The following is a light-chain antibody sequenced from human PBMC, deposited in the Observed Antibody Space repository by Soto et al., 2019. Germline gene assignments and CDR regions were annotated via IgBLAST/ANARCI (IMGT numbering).Light chain of an antibody. V-gene: IGLV2-11*01. Sequence: LTQPRLVSGSPGQSVTISCTGTSSDVGGYNFVSWYQQHPGKAPKLMIYDVIKRPSGVPDRFSGSKSGNTASLTISGLQAEDEADYYCCSYAGSYNYVFGTGTKVTVL. J-gene: IGLJ1*01. CDR2: DVI. CDR3: CSYAGSYNYV. CDR1: SSDVGGYNF.